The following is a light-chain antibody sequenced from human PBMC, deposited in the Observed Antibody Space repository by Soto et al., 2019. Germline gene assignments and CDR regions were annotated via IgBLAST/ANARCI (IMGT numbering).Light chain of an antibody. CDR2: WAS. CDR1: QSVLFSSNNKNF. J-gene: IGKJ2*01. CDR3: QQYYDTPYT. Sequence: DIVMTQAPDSLAVSLGERATINCESSQSVLFSSNNKNFLAWYQQKPGQPPKLLIYWASTRESGVPDRFSGSGSGTDFTLTISSLQAEDVAVYYCQQYYDTPYTFGQGTKLEIK. V-gene: IGKV4-1*01.